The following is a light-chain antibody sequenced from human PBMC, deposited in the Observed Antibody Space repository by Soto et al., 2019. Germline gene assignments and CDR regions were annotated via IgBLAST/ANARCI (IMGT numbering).Light chain of an antibody. CDR2: GAS. J-gene: IGKJ5*01. CDR3: QQCGSSST. Sequence: EIVLTQSPGTLSLSPGERATLSCRASQSVSNSFLSWFQQIPGQAPRLLIYGASMRATGIPDRFSGSGSGTDFTLTISRLEPEDLAVYYCQQCGSSSTFGQGTRLEIK. V-gene: IGKV3-20*01. CDR1: QSVSNSF.